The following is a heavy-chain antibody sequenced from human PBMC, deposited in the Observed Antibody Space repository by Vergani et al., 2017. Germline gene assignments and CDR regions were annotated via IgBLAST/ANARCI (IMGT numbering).Heavy chain of an antibody. CDR2: INAGNGNT. V-gene: IGHV1-3*01. Sequence: QVQLVQSGAEVKKPGASVKVSCKASGYTFTSYAMHWVRQAPGQRLDWMGWINAGNGNTKYSQKFQGRVTITRDTSASTAYMELSSLGSEDTAVYYCAREGFYDYVWGSYRLRGGYYFDYWGQGTLVTVSS. CDR1: GYTFTSYA. CDR3: AREGFYDYVWGSYRLRGGYYFDY. D-gene: IGHD3-16*02. J-gene: IGHJ4*02.